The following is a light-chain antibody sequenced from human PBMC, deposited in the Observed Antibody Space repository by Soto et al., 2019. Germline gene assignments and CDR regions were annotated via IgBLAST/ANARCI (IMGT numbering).Light chain of an antibody. V-gene: IGLV1-51*02. CDR2: ANN. CDR1: NFNIGNND. Sequence: QSVLTQPPSVSAAPGQKVTISCSGGNFNIGNNDVSWYQQVPGTAPKLLIYANNKRPSGISDRFSGSKSGTSATLGITGLQTGDEANYYCGTWDTFLSGVVFGGGTKLTVL. CDR3: GTWDTFLSGVV. J-gene: IGLJ3*02.